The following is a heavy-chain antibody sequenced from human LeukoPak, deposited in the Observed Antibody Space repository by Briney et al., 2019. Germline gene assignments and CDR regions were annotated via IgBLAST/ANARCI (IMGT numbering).Heavy chain of an antibody. CDR2: IYYSGST. CDR3: ARVFIAPEPKVGLNWFDP. Sequence: PSQTLSLTCTVSGGSISSGDYYWSWIRQPPGKGLEWIGYIYYSGSTYYNPSLKSRVTISVDTSKNQFSLKLSSVTAADTAVYYCARVFIAPEPKVGLNWFDPWGQGTLVTVSS. CDR1: GGSISSGDYY. J-gene: IGHJ5*02. V-gene: IGHV4-30-4*08. D-gene: IGHD6-13*01.